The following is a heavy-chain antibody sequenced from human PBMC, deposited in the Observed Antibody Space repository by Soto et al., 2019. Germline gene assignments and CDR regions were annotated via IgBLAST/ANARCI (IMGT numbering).Heavy chain of an antibody. D-gene: IGHD3-10*01. CDR1: GGSISSSSYY. J-gene: IGHJ4*02. Sequence: PSETLSLTCTVSGGSISSSSYYWGWIRQPPGKGLEWIGSIYYSGSTYYNPSLKSRVTISVDTSKNQFSLKLSSVTAADTAVYYCASRLVRGAVDYWGQGTLVTVSS. V-gene: IGHV4-39*01. CDR3: ASRLVRGAVDY. CDR2: IYYSGST.